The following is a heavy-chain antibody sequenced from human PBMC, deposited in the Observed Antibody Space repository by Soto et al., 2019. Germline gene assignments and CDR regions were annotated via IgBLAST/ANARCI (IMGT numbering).Heavy chain of an antibody. D-gene: IGHD6-6*01. CDR2: ISGSGGST. CDR1: GFTFSSYA. Sequence: EVQLLESGGGLVQPGGSLRLSCAASGFTFSSYAMSWVRQAPGKGLEWVSAISGSGGSTYYADSVKGRFTISRDNSKNTLYLQMNSLRAEDTAVYYCVRGSSSPYYYGMDVWDQGTTVTVSS. CDR3: VRGSSSPYYYGMDV. J-gene: IGHJ6*02. V-gene: IGHV3-23*01.